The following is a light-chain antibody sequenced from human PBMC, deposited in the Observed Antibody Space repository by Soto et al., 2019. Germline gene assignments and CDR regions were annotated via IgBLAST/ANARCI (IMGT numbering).Light chain of an antibody. Sequence: QSALTQPPSASGSPGQSVTISCTGTSSDVGGYNSVSWYQQHPGKAPKLMIYEVSKRPSGVPDRFSGSKSGNTASLTVSGLQAEDEADSYCSSYAGSNNFVVFGGGTQLTVL. CDR2: EVS. V-gene: IGLV2-8*01. CDR1: SSDVGGYNS. J-gene: IGLJ2*01. CDR3: SSYAGSNNFVV.